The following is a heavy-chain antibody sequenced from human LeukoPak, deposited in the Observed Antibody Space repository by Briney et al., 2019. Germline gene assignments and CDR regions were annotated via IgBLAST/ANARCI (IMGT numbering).Heavy chain of an antibody. V-gene: IGHV3-20*04. Sequence: GGSLRLSCAASGFSFDDYGMSWVRQAPGKGLEWVSGINWNGGSTGYADSVKGRFTISRDNAKNSLYLQMNSLRAEDTAVYYCARDKLDTAMVSYYYYYMDVWGKGTTVTISS. CDR3: ARDKLDTAMVSYYYYYMDV. CDR2: INWNGGST. J-gene: IGHJ6*03. CDR1: GFSFDDYG. D-gene: IGHD5-18*01.